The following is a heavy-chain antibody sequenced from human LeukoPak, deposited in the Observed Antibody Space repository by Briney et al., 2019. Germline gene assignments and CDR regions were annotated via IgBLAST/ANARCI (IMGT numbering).Heavy chain of an antibody. CDR2: INWNGGST. CDR3: ARDLSSGWYNLLDY. J-gene: IGHJ4*02. CDR1: GFTFDDYG. D-gene: IGHD6-19*01. Sequence: PGGSLRLSCAASGFTFDDYGMSWVRQAPGKGLEWVSGINWNGGSTGYADSVKGRFTISRDNAKNSLYLQMNSLRAEDTALYYCARDLSSGWYNLLDYWGQGTLVTVSS. V-gene: IGHV3-20*04.